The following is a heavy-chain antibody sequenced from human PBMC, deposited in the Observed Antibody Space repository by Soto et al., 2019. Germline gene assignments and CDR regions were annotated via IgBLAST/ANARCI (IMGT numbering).Heavy chain of an antibody. CDR3: ARDFLHDSSGLLDY. CDR2: IWFDGGSK. CDR1: GFTFSGHG. J-gene: IGHJ4*02. D-gene: IGHD3-22*01. Sequence: QVQLVESGGGVVQPGRSLRLSCAASGFTFSGHGMHWVRQAPGKGLGWVAVIWFDGGSKYYADSVKGRFTVSRDNFKSTLYLQMDSLRAEDTAVYYCARDFLHDSSGLLDYWGQGTLVTVSS. V-gene: IGHV3-33*01.